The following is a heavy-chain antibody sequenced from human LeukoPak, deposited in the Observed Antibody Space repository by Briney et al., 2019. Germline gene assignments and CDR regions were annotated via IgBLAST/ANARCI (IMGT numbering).Heavy chain of an antibody. Sequence: SVKVSCKASGYTFTGYYMHWVRQAPGQGLEWMGGIIPIFGTANYAQKFQGRVTITADESTSTAYMELSSLRSEDTAVYYCASSGKVVVVPAAKVAGYYYYYMDVWGKGTTVTVSS. CDR1: GYTFTGYY. V-gene: IGHV1-69*13. CDR2: IIPIFGTA. J-gene: IGHJ6*03. CDR3: ASSGKVVVVPAAKVAGYYYYYMDV. D-gene: IGHD2-2*01.